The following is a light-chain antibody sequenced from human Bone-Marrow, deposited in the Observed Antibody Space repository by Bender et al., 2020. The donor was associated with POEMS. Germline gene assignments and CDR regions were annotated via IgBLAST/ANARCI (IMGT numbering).Light chain of an antibody. Sequence: SYELTQPSSVSVSPGQTARITCSGDVLAKKYARWYQQKPGQAPVMVLYDDTDRPSGIPDQVSGSNSGNTATLTISRVEAGDEADYFCQIWDSSYEVIFGGGTRLTVL. CDR2: DDT. CDR3: QIWDSSYEVI. V-gene: IGLV3-21*02. J-gene: IGLJ2*01. CDR1: VLAKKY.